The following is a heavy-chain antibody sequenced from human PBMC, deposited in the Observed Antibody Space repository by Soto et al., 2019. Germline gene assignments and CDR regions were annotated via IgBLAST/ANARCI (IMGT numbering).Heavy chain of an antibody. V-gene: IGHV3-11*01. CDR3: ARSLRITIFGVVIIPEAFDI. Sequence: PGGSLRLSCAASGFTFSDYYMSWIRQAPGKGLEWVSYISSSGSTIYYADSVKGRFTISRDNAKNSLYLQMNSLRAEDTAVYYCARSLRITIFGVVIIPEAFDIWGQGTMVTVSS. D-gene: IGHD3-3*01. J-gene: IGHJ3*02. CDR1: GFTFSDYY. CDR2: ISSSGSTI.